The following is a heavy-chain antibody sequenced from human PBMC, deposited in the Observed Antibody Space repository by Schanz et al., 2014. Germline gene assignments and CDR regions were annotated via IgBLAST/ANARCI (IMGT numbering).Heavy chain of an antibody. V-gene: IGHV3-23*01. CDR2: ISGSGGST. CDR1: GFTFSSYA. J-gene: IGHJ6*02. CDR3: REAYTVMDV. D-gene: IGHD1-26*01. Sequence: EVQLLESGGGLVQPGGSLSLSCAASGFTFSSYAMSWVRQAPGKGLEWVSGISGSGGSTYYADSVQGRFTISRASLHMNDAIGGDTVVYSGASGGSNREAYTVMDVWGRGTTVTVS.